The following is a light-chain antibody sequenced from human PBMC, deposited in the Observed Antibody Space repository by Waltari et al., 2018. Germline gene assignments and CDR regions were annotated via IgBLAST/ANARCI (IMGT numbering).Light chain of an antibody. CDR3: QQYTIYPLT. CDR2: KAS. V-gene: IGKV1-5*03. Sequence: DVQMTQSPATLSASVGDRVTITCRASQSITDWLPWYQQKPGKAPKLLIYKASTLESGVPSRFIGTRSGTEFTLTISNLQPDDFATYYCQQYTIYPLTFGGGTKVAI. CDR1: QSITDW. J-gene: IGKJ4*01.